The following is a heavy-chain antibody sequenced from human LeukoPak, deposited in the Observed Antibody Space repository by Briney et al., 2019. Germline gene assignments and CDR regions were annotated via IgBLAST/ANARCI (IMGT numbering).Heavy chain of an antibody. D-gene: IGHD2-15*01. V-gene: IGHV1-2*02. CDR1: GYTFTGYY. Sequence: ASVKVSCKASGYTFTGYYMHWVRQAPGQGLEWMGWINPNSGGTNYAQKFQGRVTMTGDTFISTAYMELSRLRSDDTAVYYCARGGGTSCLLGYCSGGSRYWGQGTLVTVSS. CDR2: INPNSGGT. CDR3: ARGGGTSCLLGYCSGGSRY. J-gene: IGHJ4*02.